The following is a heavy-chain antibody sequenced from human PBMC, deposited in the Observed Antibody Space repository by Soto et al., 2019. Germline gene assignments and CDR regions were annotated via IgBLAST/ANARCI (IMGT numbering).Heavy chain of an antibody. V-gene: IGHV4-34*01. J-gene: IGHJ1*01. CDR1: GGSFSGYC. Sequence: PSETLSLTSAVYGGSFSGYCWSWIRQTPGERLEWVGDICHGGGANYNPSLKSRVSFSMDPSKNQFSLKLNSVMAADTAVYYCAGYSNSWSKYVKHWGRGSLVTVSS. CDR2: ICHGGGA. CDR3: AGYSNSWSKYVKH. D-gene: IGHD6-13*01.